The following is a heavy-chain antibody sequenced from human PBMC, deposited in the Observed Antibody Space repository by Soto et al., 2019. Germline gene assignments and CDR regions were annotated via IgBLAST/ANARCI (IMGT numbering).Heavy chain of an antibody. J-gene: IGHJ6*02. V-gene: IGHV3-23*01. CDR3: ARDRDTHNYGMEV. Sequence: GGSLRLSCSASGFSFSSYAMSWVRQAPGKGLEWVSSFSTTGAIYYADSVKGRFTVSRDNSKNTLYLQMNSLTAEDTAVYFCARDRDTHNYGMEVWGQGTTVTVSS. CDR1: GFSFSSYA. CDR2: FSTTGAI.